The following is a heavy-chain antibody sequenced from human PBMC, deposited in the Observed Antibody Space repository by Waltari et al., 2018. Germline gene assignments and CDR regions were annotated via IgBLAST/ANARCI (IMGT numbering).Heavy chain of an antibody. CDR2: ISWKSGST. CDR1: GFSFDDYA. Sequence: EVQLVESGGGLVQPGRSLRLSCAASGFSFDDYAMHWCRQAPGQRRGGCSGISWKSGSTAYADSVEGRFTISRDNAKNSLYLQMHSLRPEDTALYYCVKDRGLYSSSSGLDYWGQGTLVTVSS. V-gene: IGHV3-9*01. J-gene: IGHJ4*02. CDR3: VKDRGLYSSSSGLDY. D-gene: IGHD6-6*01.